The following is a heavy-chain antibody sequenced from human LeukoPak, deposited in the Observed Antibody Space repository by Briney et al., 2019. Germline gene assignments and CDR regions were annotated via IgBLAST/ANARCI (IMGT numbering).Heavy chain of an antibody. J-gene: IGHJ5*02. CDR1: GFTFSHYA. Sequence: PGGSLRLSCAASGFTFSHYAMSWVRQAPGKGPEWVSGISGSGGSTYYADSVKGRFTISRDNAKNTLYLQMNSLRAEDTAVYYCARDIAVGTRWFDPWGQGTLVTVSS. D-gene: IGHD2-15*01. CDR3: ARDIAVGTRWFDP. V-gene: IGHV3-23*01. CDR2: ISGSGGST.